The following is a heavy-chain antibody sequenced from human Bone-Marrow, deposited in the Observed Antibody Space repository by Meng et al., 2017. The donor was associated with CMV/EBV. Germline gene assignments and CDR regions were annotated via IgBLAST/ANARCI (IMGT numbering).Heavy chain of an antibody. V-gene: IGHV6-1*01. CDR3: AGGGGIGWFDP. D-gene: IGHD3-16*01. J-gene: IGHJ5*02. CDR2: TYYKSKWYN. CDR1: GDSVSSDSAG. Sequence: ISGDSVSSDSAGWNWIRQSPSRGLEWLGRTYYKSKWYNDYAVTVKSRITINPDTYKNQFSLQLNSVTPEDTAVYYCAGGGGIGWFDPWGQGTLVTSPQ.